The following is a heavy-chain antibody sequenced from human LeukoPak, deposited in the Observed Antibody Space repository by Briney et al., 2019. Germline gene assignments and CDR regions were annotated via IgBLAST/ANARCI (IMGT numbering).Heavy chain of an antibody. CDR1: GGSISSSSYY. D-gene: IGHD6-13*01. V-gene: IGHV4-39*07. Sequence: SETLSLTCTVSGGSISSSSYYWGWIRQPPGKGLEWIGSIYYSGSTYYNPSLKSRVTISVDTSKNQFSLKLSSVTAADTAVYYCARDISSSSHMDVWGKGTTVTVSS. CDR3: ARDISSSSHMDV. J-gene: IGHJ6*03. CDR2: IYYSGST.